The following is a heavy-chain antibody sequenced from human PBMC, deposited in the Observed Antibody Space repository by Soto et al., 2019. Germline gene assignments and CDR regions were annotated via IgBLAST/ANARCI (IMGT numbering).Heavy chain of an antibody. D-gene: IGHD2-2*02. CDR3: ARIPRLDY. V-gene: IGHV3-23*01. J-gene: IGHJ4*02. CDR2: ISSSAGSS. CDR1: EFTFSNHA. Sequence: GGSLRLSCVASEFTFSNHAMSWVRQPPGKGLEWVAGISSSAGSSYYAESVEGRFTISRDNFKKTLYLQMNSLRDEDTAVYYCARIPRLDYWGQGTLVTVSS.